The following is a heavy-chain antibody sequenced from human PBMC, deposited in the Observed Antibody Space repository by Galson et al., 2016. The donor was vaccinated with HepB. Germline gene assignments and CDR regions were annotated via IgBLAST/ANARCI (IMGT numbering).Heavy chain of an antibody. J-gene: IGHJ4*02. V-gene: IGHV3-23*01. CDR1: GFTFGDYA. Sequence: SLRLSCAASGFTFGDYAMSWVRQAPGKGLEWVSSTSGSGCSTYYADSVQGRFIISKDNSRNTPFLQMNSLRDEDTAVYYCAKHPVFTSGWGAFDSWGQGTLVTVSS. CDR3: AKHPVFTSGWGAFDS. D-gene: IGHD6-19*01. CDR2: TSGSGCST.